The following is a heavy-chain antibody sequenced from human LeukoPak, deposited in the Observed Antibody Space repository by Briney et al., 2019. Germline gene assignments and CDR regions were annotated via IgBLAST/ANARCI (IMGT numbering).Heavy chain of an antibody. J-gene: IGHJ5*02. CDR1: GHLFTGYY. Sequence: ASVKVSCKASGHLFTGYYMYWVRQAPGQGLEWMVWINPNSGDTNYAQKFQGRVTMTRDTSISTAYMELSRLRSDDTAVYYCARDRRRGGSYLGSPNWFDPWGQGTLVTVSS. V-gene: IGHV1-2*02. D-gene: IGHD1-26*01. CDR3: ARDRRRGGSYLGSPNWFDP. CDR2: INPNSGDT.